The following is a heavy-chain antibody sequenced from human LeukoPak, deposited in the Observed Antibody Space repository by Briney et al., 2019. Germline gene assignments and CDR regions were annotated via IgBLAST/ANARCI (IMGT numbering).Heavy chain of an antibody. CDR3: AKGASPFDY. CDR1: GFTFSQYW. CDR2: IRQDGHEN. D-gene: IGHD2-2*01. J-gene: IGHJ4*02. Sequence: PGGSLRLSCAASGFTFSQYWMSWVRQAPGKGLEWVANIRQDGHENYYADSVKGRFSIPRDNAEYSVFLQMNSLRAEDTALYYCAKGASPFDYWGQGTLVTVSS. V-gene: IGHV3-7*03.